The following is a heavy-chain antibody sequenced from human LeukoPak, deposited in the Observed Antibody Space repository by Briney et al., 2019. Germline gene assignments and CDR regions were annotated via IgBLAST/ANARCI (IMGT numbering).Heavy chain of an antibody. CDR2: ISSSGST. Sequence: SETLSLTCTVSGGSISSYYWSWIRQPAGKRLEWIGRISSSGSTNYKPSLKSRVTMSVDSSKNQFSLILISVTAADTAVYYCARDLDWNYADYWGQGTLVTVSS. CDR3: ARDLDWNYADY. CDR1: GGSISSYY. J-gene: IGHJ4*02. V-gene: IGHV4-4*07. D-gene: IGHD1-7*01.